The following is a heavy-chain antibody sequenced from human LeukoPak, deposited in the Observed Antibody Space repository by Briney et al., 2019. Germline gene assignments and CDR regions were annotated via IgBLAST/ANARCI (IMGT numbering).Heavy chain of an antibody. CDR1: GFTFSDYY. V-gene: IGHV3-11*01. Sequence: GGSLRLSCAASGFTFSDYYMSWIRQAPGKGLEWVSYISRSGSTIYYADSVKGRFTISRANAKHSLYLQMNSLRAEDTAVYYCAREELPRYFDLWGRGTLVTVSS. CDR3: AREELPRYFDL. D-gene: IGHD1-26*01. J-gene: IGHJ2*01. CDR2: ISRSGSTI.